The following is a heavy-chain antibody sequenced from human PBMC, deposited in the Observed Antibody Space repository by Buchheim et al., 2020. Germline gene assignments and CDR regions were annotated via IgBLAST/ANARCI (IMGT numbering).Heavy chain of an antibody. CDR1: GFSFSSYA. CDR2: ISASGDST. Sequence: EVQLLDSGGGLVQPGGSLRLSCATSGFSFSSYAVSWVRQAPGTRLEWVSSISASGDSTYHADSVKGRFTLSRDTSTNTVFLQMNSLRAEDTAVYYCVKGTLPYCSGGICYPLDYWGQGTL. V-gene: IGHV3-23*01. J-gene: IGHJ4*02. CDR3: VKGTLPYCSGGICYPLDY. D-gene: IGHD2-15*01.